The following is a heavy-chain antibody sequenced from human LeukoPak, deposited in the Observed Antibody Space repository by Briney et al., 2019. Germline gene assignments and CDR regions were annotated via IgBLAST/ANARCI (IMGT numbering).Heavy chain of an antibody. D-gene: IGHD3-22*01. CDR2: MNPNSGNT. V-gene: IGHV1-8*01. CDR3: ASDYYYDSSGYPHPGPDAFDI. Sequence: ASVKVSCKASGYTLTSHDINWVRQATGQGLEWMGWMNPNSGNTGYAQKFQGRVNMTRNTSISTAYMELSSLRSEDTAVYYCASDYYYDSSGYPHPGPDAFDIWGQGTMVTVSS. CDR1: GYTLTSHD. J-gene: IGHJ3*02.